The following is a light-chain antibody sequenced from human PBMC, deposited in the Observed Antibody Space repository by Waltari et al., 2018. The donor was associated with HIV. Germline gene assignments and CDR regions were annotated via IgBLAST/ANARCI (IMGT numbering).Light chain of an antibody. J-gene: IGLJ3*02. Sequence: QSALTQTASVSGSPGESVTIPFPGTRSDVGSYNVIYWYPQHPGKAPKLMISDDNNRPYGVTNRFSGSKPGNTASLTISGLQADDEADYYCCSYTGSTTWVFGGGTKLTVL. CDR3: CSYTGSTTWV. V-gene: IGLV2-23*01. CDR1: RSDVGSYNV. CDR2: DDN.